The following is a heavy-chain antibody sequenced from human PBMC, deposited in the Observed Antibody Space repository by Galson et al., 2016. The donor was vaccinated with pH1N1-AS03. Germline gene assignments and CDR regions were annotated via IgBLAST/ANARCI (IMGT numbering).Heavy chain of an antibody. CDR1: GDSISDGFFY. CDR2: IYPNGNP. V-gene: IGHV4-61*02. J-gene: IGHJ4*02. CDR3: ARGHVDTTLAVDC. D-gene: IGHD5-18*01. Sequence: TLSLTCTVSGDSISDGFFYWTWIRQPAGKGLEWIGRIYPNGNPKYNPSLKSRVSLSVDTSKNQFSLQLKSVTAGDTAVYFCARGHVDTTLAVDCWGQGTPVTVSS.